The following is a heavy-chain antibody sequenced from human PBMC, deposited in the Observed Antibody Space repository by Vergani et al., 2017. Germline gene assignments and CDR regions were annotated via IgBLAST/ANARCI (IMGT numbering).Heavy chain of an antibody. J-gene: IGHJ6*02. CDR3: ARGKYNSGDYYYYYGLDV. V-gene: IGHV4-31*03. Sequence: QVQLQESGPGLVKPSQTLSLTCTVSGDSIRSGVYYWGWIRQHPGQGLEWIGYIYHTGTTYYNPSLRGRINISVDTSKNQLSLKLTSVTAADTAVYFCARGKYNSGDYYYYYGLDVWGQGTTATVSS. D-gene: IGHD3-22*01. CDR2: IYHTGTT. CDR1: GDSIRSGVYY.